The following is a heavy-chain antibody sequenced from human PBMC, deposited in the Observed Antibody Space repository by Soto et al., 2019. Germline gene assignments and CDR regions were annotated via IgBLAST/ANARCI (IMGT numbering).Heavy chain of an antibody. CDR2: ISGSGGST. CDR1: RFTFSSYA. Sequence: GGYLTLSCAASRFTFSSYAMSWVRLAPGKGLEWVSAISGSGGSTYYADSVKGRFTISRDNSKNTLYLQMNSLRAEDTAVYYCAKYTPSYKLLTNWFDPWGQGPLVTVSS. J-gene: IGHJ5*02. V-gene: IGHV3-23*01. CDR3: AKYTPSYKLLTNWFDP. D-gene: IGHD2-2*01.